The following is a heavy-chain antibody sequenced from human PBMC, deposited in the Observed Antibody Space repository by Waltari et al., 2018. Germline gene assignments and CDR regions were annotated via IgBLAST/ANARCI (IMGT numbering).Heavy chain of an antibody. J-gene: IGHJ4*02. Sequence: EVQLVESGGGLIQPGGSLRLSCAASGFTVSSNYMSWVRQAPGKGLEWVSVIYSGGSTYYADSVKGRFTISRDNSKNTLYLQMNSLRAEDTAAYYCARDGGYCTNGVCYTGGYFDYWGQGTLVTVSS. CDR2: IYSGGST. CDR3: ARDGGYCTNGVCYTGGYFDY. CDR1: GFTVSSNY. V-gene: IGHV3-53*01. D-gene: IGHD2-8*01.